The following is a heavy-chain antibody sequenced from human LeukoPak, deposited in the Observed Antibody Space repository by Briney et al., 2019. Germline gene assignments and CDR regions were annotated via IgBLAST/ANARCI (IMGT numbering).Heavy chain of an antibody. CDR3: ARYYDSRGDFDY. CDR1: GYSISSGYY. V-gene: IGHV4-38-2*02. J-gene: IGHJ4*02. Sequence: SETLSLTCTVSGYSISSGYYWGWIRQPPGKGLEWIGSIYHSGSTYYNPSLKSRVTISVDTSKNQFSLKLSSVTAADTAVYYCARYYDSRGDFDYWGQGTLVTVSS. D-gene: IGHD3-22*01. CDR2: IYHSGST.